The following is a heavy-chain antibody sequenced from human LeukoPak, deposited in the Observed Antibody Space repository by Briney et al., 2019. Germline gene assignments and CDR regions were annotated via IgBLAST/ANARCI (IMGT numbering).Heavy chain of an antibody. D-gene: IGHD3-3*01. CDR1: GGSISSSSYY. CDR3: ARDMGDFWSGYYLPTTYYFDY. V-gene: IGHV4-39*07. Sequence: AETLSLTCTVSGGSISSSSYYWGRIRQPPGKGLEWIGSIYYSGSTYYNPSLKSRVTISVDTSKNQFSLKLSSVTAADTAVYYCARDMGDFWSGYYLPTTYYFDYWGQGTLVTVSS. CDR2: IYYSGST. J-gene: IGHJ4*02.